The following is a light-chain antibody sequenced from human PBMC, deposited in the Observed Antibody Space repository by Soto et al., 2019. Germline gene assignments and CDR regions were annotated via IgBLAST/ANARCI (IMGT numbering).Light chain of an antibody. CDR3: SSYTSSYV. V-gene: IGLV2-14*01. CDR1: SSDVGDYNY. Sequence: QSALTQPASVSGSPGQSITISCTGTSSDVGDYNYVSWYQQHPGKAPKLMIYEVSNRPSGVSNRFSGSKSGNTASLTISGLQAEDKADYYCSSYTSSYVFGTGTKLTVL. J-gene: IGLJ1*01. CDR2: EVS.